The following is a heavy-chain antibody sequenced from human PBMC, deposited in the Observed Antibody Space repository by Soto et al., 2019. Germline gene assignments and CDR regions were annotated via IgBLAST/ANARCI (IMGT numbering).Heavy chain of an antibody. V-gene: IGHV5-51*01. CDR1: GYSFTSYW. CDR3: ARRSNTIFGVVTRRGYYFDY. CDR2: IYPGDSDT. D-gene: IGHD3-3*01. Sequence: EVQLVQSGAEVKKPGESLKISCKGSGYSFTSYWIGWVRQMPGKGLEWMGIIYPGDSDTRYSPSFQGQVTISADKSISTAYLQWSSLKASDTAMYYCARRSNTIFGVVTRRGYYFDYWGQGTLVTVSS. J-gene: IGHJ4*02.